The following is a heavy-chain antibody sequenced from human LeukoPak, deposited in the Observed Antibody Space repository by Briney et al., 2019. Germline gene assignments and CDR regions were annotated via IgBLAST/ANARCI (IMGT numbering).Heavy chain of an antibody. CDR1: GFTVSSNY. V-gene: IGHV3-66*01. CDR2: IYSGGST. D-gene: IGHD2-2*01. J-gene: IGHJ1*01. CDR3: ARDQLPGFLRH. Sequence: GGSLRLSCAASGFTVSSNYMSWVRQAPGKGLEWVSVIYSGGSTYYADSVKGRFTISRDNSKNTLYLQMNSLRAEDTAVYYCARDQLPGFLRHWGQGTLVTVSS.